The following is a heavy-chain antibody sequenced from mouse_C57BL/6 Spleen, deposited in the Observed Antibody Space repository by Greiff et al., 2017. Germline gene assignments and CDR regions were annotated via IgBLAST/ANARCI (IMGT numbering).Heavy chain of an antibody. Sequence: QVPLQQSGAELARPGASVKMSCKASGYTFTSYTLHWVNQRSGQGLQWIGYTNPSSGYTKYNQKFKGKSTVTAEKSSSTAYRQLCRLSSEDSAVYYCARCSSGLFAYWGQGTLGTVSA. J-gene: IGHJ3*01. CDR3: ARCSSGLFAY. CDR1: GYTFTSYT. V-gene: IGHV1-4*01. CDR2: TNPSSGYT. D-gene: IGHD3-2*02.